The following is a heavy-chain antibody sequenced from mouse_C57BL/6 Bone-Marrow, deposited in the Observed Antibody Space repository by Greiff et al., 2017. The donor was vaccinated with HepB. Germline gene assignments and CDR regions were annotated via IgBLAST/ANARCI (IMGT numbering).Heavy chain of an antibody. V-gene: IGHV5-16*01. J-gene: IGHJ1*03. Sequence: EVKLMESAGGLVQPGSSMKLSCTASGFTFSDYYMAWVRQVPEKGLEWVANINYDGSSTYYLDSLKSRFIISRDNAKNILYLQMSSLKSEDTATYYCARDGGYGYWYFDVWGTGTTVTVSS. CDR1: GFTFSDYY. D-gene: IGHD3-1*01. CDR2: INYDGSST. CDR3: ARDGGYGYWYFDV.